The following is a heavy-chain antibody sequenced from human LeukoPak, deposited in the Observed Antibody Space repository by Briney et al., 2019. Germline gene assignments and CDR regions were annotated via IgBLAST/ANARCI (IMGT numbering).Heavy chain of an antibody. D-gene: IGHD2-21*02. CDR1: GGSISSSNW. Sequence: SETLSLTCAVSGGSISSSNWWSWVRQPPGKGLEWIGEIYHSGSTNYNPSLKSRVTISVDKSKNQFSLKLSSVTAADTAVYYCARDSLSIVVVTAIRGLVAFDIWGQGTMVTVSS. CDR2: IYHSGST. CDR3: ARDSLSIVVVTAIRGLVAFDI. V-gene: IGHV4-4*02. J-gene: IGHJ3*02.